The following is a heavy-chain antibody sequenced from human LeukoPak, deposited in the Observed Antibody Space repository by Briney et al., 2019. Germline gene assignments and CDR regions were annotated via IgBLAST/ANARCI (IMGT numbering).Heavy chain of an antibody. CDR3: ARLSADDYDFWSGYLNAFDI. CDR1: GYSFTSYW. J-gene: IGHJ3*02. D-gene: IGHD3-3*01. Sequence: GESLKISCKGPGYSFTSYWIGWVRQMPGKGLERMGIIYPGDSDTRYSPSFQGQVTISADKSISTAYLQWSSLKASDTAMYYCARLSADDYDFWSGYLNAFDIWGQGTMVTVSS. V-gene: IGHV5-51*01. CDR2: IYPGDSDT.